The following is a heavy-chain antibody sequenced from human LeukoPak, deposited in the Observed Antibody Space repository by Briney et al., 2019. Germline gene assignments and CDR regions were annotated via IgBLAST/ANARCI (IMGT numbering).Heavy chain of an antibody. CDR1: GGSFSGYY. CDR2: INHSGST. CDR3: ARLGAYYYYYMDV. D-gene: IGHD3-16*01. Sequence: PSETLSLTCAVYGGSFSGYYWSWIRQPPGKGLEWIGEINHSGSTNYNPSLKSRVTISVDTSKNQFSLKLGSVTAADTAVYYCARLGAYYYYYMDVWGKGTTVTVSS. V-gene: IGHV4-34*01. J-gene: IGHJ6*03.